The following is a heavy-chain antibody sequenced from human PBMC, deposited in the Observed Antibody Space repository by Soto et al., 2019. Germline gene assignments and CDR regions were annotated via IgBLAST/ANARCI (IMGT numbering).Heavy chain of an antibody. CDR3: TRVRRDYAPGN. Sequence: EVQLVESGGGLVQPGGSLRLSCAASGFTFSDHYMDWVRQAPGKGLEWVGRSRNKANSYITEYAASVKGRFIISRDDSKKSLYLQMNSLKTEDTAVYYCTRVRRDYAPGNWGQGTLVTVSS. J-gene: IGHJ4*02. CDR1: GFTFSDHY. CDR2: SRNKANSYIT. V-gene: IGHV3-72*01. D-gene: IGHD3-16*01.